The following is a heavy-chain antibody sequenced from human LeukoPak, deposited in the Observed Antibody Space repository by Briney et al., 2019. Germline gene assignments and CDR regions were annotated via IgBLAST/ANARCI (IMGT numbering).Heavy chain of an antibody. J-gene: IGHJ6*03. Sequence: PGGSLRLSCAASGFTFSSYAMSWVRQAPGKGLEWVSDISGSGGSTYYADSVKGRFTISRDNSKNTLYLQMNSLRAEDTAVYYCAIVVVIARSEDMDVWGKGTTVTVSS. D-gene: IGHD2-21*01. CDR2: ISGSGGST. V-gene: IGHV3-23*01. CDR3: AIVVVIARSEDMDV. CDR1: GFTFSSYA.